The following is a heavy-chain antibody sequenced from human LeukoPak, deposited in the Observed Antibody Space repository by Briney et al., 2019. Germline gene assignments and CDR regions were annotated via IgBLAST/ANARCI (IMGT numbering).Heavy chain of an antibody. CDR3: ARDFSRGSYKGRDYYMDV. J-gene: IGHJ6*03. Sequence: ASVKVSCKASGYTFTSYYMHWVRQAPGQGLEWMGLINPSGSSTSYAQKFQGRLSLTRDMSTSTDYMELSSLRSEDTAVYYCARDFSRGSYKGRDYYMDVWGKGTTVTVSS. D-gene: IGHD3-16*01. CDR2: INPSGSST. V-gene: IGHV1-46*01. CDR1: GYTFTSYY.